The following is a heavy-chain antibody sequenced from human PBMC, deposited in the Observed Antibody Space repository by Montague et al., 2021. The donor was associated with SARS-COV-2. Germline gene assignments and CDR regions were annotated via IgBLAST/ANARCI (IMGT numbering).Heavy chain of an antibody. D-gene: IGHD3-3*02. Sequence: SETLSLTCTVYGGSFSGYYWSWIRQPPGKGLEWIGYIYYSGSTNYNPSLKSRVTISVDTSKNQFSLRLSSVTAADTAVYYCASVKRRYLHGVAVSSDIDDWGQGTRVTVSS. V-gene: IGHV4-59*01. CDR1: GGSFSGYY. CDR2: IYYSGST. J-gene: IGHJ4*02. CDR3: ASVKRRYLHGVAVSSDIDD.